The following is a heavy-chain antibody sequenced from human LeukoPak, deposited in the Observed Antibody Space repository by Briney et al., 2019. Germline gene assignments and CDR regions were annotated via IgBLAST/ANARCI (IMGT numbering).Heavy chain of an antibody. CDR1: GFTFSSYA. D-gene: IGHD3-16*01. V-gene: IGHV3-23*01. CDR3: ARRPTSGGFDY. Sequence: GGSLRLSCAASGFTFSSYAMSWVRQAPGKGLEWVSAISGNGDTTYYADSVKGRFTISRDKSKNTLYLQMNSLRAGDTAVYYCARRPTSGGFDYWGQGTLVTVSS. J-gene: IGHJ4*02. CDR2: ISGNGDTT.